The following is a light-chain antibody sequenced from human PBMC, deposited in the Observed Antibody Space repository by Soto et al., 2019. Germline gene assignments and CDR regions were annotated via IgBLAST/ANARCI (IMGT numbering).Light chain of an antibody. CDR2: HDT. Sequence: SYELTQPPSVSVSPGQTASITCSGDNLGDKFAYWYQQGPGQSPVVVIYHDTKRPSGIPERFSGSNSGNTATLTISGTQAMDEADYYCQVWDSTSVVFGGGTKVTVL. V-gene: IGLV3-1*01. CDR3: QVWDSTSVV. J-gene: IGLJ2*01. CDR1: NLGDKF.